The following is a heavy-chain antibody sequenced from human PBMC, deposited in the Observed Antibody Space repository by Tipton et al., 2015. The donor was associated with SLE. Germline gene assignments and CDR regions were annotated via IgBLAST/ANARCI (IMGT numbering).Heavy chain of an antibody. V-gene: IGHV3-7*01. J-gene: IGHJ4*02. CDR3: AREDLYYFDY. CDR1: SSSNYY. Sequence: SSSNYYWGWIRQPPGKGLEWVANIKQDGSEKYYVDSVKGRFTISRDNAKNSLYLQMNSLRAEDTAVYYCAREDLYYFDYWGQGTLVTVSS. CDR2: IKQDGSEK.